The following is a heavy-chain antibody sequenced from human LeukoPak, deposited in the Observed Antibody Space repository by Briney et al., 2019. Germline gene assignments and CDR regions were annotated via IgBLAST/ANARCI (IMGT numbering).Heavy chain of an antibody. CDR3: ARDQIWLRGFDP. V-gene: IGHV4-39*07. Sequence: SETLSLTCTVSGGSISSSSYYWGWIRQPPGKGLEWIGSIYYSGSTYYNPSLKSRVTISVDTSKSQFSLKLSSATAADTAVYYCARDQIWLRGFDPWGQGTLVTVSS. J-gene: IGHJ5*02. CDR1: GGSISSSSYY. CDR2: IYYSGST. D-gene: IGHD3-9*01.